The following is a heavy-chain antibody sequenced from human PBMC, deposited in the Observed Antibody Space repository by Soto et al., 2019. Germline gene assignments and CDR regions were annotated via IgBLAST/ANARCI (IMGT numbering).Heavy chain of an antibody. J-gene: IGHJ5*02. CDR2: INSDGTTT. CDR3: ATVSPGTSNWFDP. Sequence: EVQLVESGGGLVQPGGSLRLSCAASGFTFSRNWMHWVRQAPGKGLVWLSRINSDGTTTTYADSVKGRFTISRDNSKNTVYVQINNLRADDTAVYYCATVSPGTSNWFDPWGQGTLVTVSS. V-gene: IGHV3-74*01. CDR1: GFTFSRNW.